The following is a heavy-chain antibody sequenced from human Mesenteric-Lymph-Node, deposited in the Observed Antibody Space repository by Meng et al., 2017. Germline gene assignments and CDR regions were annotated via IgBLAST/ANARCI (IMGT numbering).Heavy chain of an antibody. J-gene: IGHJ6*02. CDR3: AGGIGMFRGIFPYHYGMDV. Sequence: SETLSLTCAVYGGSFNNYYWSWIRQPPGKGLEWIGEINHSGSTNYNPSLNSRLIISVDTSKNQVSLRLSSVTAADTAVYYCAGGIGMFRGIFPYHYGMDVWGQGTRVTVSS. CDR2: INHSGST. D-gene: IGHD3-10*01. V-gene: IGHV4-34*01. CDR1: GGSFNNYY.